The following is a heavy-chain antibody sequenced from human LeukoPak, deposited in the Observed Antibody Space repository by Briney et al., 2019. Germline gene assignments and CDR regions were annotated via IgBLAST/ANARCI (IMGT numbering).Heavy chain of an antibody. D-gene: IGHD5-18*01. CDR3: AKGREYSYGGDFDY. Sequence: PGGSLRLSCKASGSNFNNYAMTWVRQAPGKGLEWGSVISGSGGSRYFASSVKGRFTISRDNSKNTLYLQMQSLRTDDTAVYYCAKGREYSYGGDFDYWGQGTLVTVSS. J-gene: IGHJ4*02. CDR1: GSNFNNYA. V-gene: IGHV3-23*01. CDR2: ISGSGGSR.